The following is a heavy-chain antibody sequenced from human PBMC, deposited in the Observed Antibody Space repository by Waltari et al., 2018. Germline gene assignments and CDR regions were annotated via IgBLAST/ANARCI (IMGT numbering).Heavy chain of an antibody. Sequence: QLQLQESGPGLVTPSETLSLTCTVSGCSISSSSSYWGWIRQPPGKGLEGIGSIYYSGGTYYNPSLKSRVTISVDTSKNQFSLKLSAVTAADTAVYYCARAHRITIFGVVSHFDYWGQGTLVTVSS. J-gene: IGHJ4*02. V-gene: IGHV4-39*01. D-gene: IGHD3-3*01. CDR1: GCSISSSSSY. CDR3: ARAHRITIFGVVSHFDY. CDR2: IYYSGGT.